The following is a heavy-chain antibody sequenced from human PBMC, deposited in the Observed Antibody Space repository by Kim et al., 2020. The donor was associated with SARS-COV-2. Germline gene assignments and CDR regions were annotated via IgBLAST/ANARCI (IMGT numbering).Heavy chain of an antibody. CDR3: ARLSGIYYYVDL. D-gene: IGHD1-26*01. CDR2: MYASGTP. CDR1: GDSITSGDYY. J-gene: IGHJ4*02. V-gene: IGHV4-61*02. Sequence: SETLSLTCTVSGDSITSGDYYWTWIRQPAGKGLEWIGRMYASGTPNYSPSLKSRVTMSADTSKNQFSLRLTSVTAADTAVYYCARLSGIYYYVDLWGQGTLVAVSS.